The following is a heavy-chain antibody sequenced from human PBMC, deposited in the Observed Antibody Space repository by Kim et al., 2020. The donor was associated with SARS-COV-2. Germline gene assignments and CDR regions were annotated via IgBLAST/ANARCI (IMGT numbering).Heavy chain of an antibody. V-gene: IGHV4-31*02. D-gene: IGHD4-17*01. J-gene: IGHJ6*02. CDR3: ARESGDYLSYYYYYGMDV. Sequence: KSRVTISVDTSKNQFSLKLSSVTAADTAVYYCARESGDYLSYYYYYGMDVWGQGTTVTVSS.